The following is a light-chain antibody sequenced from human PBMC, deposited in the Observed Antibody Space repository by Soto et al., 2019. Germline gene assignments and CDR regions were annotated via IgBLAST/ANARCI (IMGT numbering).Light chain of an antibody. Sequence: DIQMTQSPSTLSASVGDRVTITCRASQSISSWLAWYQQKPGKAPKLLIYTASSLESGVPLRFSGSGSGTEFTLTISSLQPDDFATYYCQQYNSYSGLTFGGGTKVEIK. V-gene: IGKV1-5*03. CDR1: QSISSW. CDR3: QQYNSYSGLT. CDR2: TAS. J-gene: IGKJ4*01.